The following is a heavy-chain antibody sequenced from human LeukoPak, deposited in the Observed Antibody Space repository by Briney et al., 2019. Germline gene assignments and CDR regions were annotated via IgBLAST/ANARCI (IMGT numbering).Heavy chain of an antibody. V-gene: IGHV3-53*05. J-gene: IGHJ4*02. CDR2: IYSGGST. D-gene: IGHD3-22*01. CDR3: ARASIVVVITALYFDY. CDR1: GFTVSSNY. Sequence: GGSLRLSCAASGFTVSSNYMSWVRQAPGKGLEWVSVIYSGGSTYYADSVKGRFTISRDNSKNTLYLQMNSLRAEDTAVYYCARASIVVVITALYFDYWGQGTLVTVSS.